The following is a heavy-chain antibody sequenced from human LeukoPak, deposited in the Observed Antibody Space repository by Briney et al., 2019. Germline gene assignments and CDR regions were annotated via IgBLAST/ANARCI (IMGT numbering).Heavy chain of an antibody. Sequence: GASVKVSCKASGYTFTGYYMHWVRQDPGQGLEWMGWINPNSGGTNYAQKFQGRVTMTRDTSISTAYMELSRLRSDDTAVYYCARGIRLLAAAGTGTGTNYWGQGTLVTVSS. CDR3: ARGIRLLAAAGTGTGTNY. V-gene: IGHV1-2*02. CDR1: GYTFTGYY. D-gene: IGHD6-13*01. J-gene: IGHJ4*02. CDR2: INPNSGGT.